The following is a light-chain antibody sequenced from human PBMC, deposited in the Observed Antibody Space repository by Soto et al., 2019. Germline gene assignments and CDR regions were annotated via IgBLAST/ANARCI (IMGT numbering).Light chain of an antibody. V-gene: IGLV2-14*01. CDR2: DVS. Sequence: QSALTQPASVSGSPGQSITISCTGTSSDVGGYNYVSWYQQHPGTAPKLMIYDVSNRPSGVSNRFSGSKSGNTASLTSSGLQAEDEADYYCSSYTSSSTLLYVFGTGTKVTVL. CDR1: SSDVGGYNY. CDR3: SSYTSSSTLLYV. J-gene: IGLJ1*01.